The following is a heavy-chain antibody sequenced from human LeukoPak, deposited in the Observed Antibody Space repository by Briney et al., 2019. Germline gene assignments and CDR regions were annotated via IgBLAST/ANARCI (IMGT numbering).Heavy chain of an antibody. CDR1: GYTFTGYY. J-gene: IGHJ6*02. CDR2: INPNSGGT. CDR3: ARLGPGATIFYYGMDV. V-gene: IGHV1-2*02. D-gene: IGHD5-12*01. Sequence: GASVKVSCKASGYTFTGYYMHWVRQAPGQGLEWMGWINPNSGGTNYAQKFQGRVTMTRDTSISTAYMELSRLRSDDTAVYYCARLGPGATIFYYGMDVWGQGTTVTVSS.